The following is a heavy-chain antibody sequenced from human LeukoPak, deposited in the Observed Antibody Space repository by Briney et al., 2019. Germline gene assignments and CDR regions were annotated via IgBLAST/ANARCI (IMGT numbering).Heavy chain of an antibody. D-gene: IGHD3-3*01. V-gene: IGHV3-21*01. CDR3: ASGAGDDFWSGYQYYFDY. J-gene: IGHJ4*02. CDR2: ISSSSSYI. Sequence: GRSLRLSCAASGFTFSSYSMNWVRQAPGKGLEWVSSISSSSSYIYYADSVKGRFTISRDNAKNSLYLQMNSLRAEDTAVYYCASGAGDDFWSGYQYYFDYWGQGTLVTVSS. CDR1: GFTFSSYS.